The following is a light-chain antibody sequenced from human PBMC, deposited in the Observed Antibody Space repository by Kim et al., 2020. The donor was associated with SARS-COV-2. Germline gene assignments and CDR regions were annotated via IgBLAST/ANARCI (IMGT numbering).Light chain of an antibody. J-gene: IGLJ3*02. V-gene: IGLV3-19*01. CDR3: NSRDNSGDHVV. CDR2: GRT. Sequence: AVGQTVRITSQGERLRTYEASWDQQKPGQAPILGFYGRTIRPSGIPYRFSGSGSGNTASLTVTWAQAVDEADYYCNSRDNSGDHVVFGGGTKLIVL. CDR1: RLRTYE.